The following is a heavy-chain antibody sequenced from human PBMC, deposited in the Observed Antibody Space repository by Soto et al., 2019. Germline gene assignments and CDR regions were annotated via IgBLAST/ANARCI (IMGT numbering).Heavy chain of an antibody. CDR3: ARVRSSGSGYFDY. J-gene: IGHJ4*02. V-gene: IGHV3-21*01. Sequence: LRLFCAASGFTFSIYSMNWVRQAPGKGLEWVASTSDSSHYIYYADSVKGRFTVSRDNAKSSLYLQMDSLRAEDTAVYYCARVRSSGSGYFDYWGQGTLVTVSS. CDR1: GFTFSIYS. D-gene: IGHD2-15*01. CDR2: TSDSSHYI.